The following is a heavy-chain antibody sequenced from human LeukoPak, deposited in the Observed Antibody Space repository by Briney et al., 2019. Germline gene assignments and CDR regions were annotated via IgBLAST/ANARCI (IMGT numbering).Heavy chain of an antibody. CDR3: ARGEVDTAMQTY. V-gene: IGHV3-23*01. Sequence: GRSLRLSCAASGFTFSGYAMSWVRQAPGKGLQWISTVSGGGGTTYYADSVKGRFTISRDNSKNTLYLQMNSLRAEDTAVYYCARGEVDTAMQTYWGQGTLVTVSS. CDR2: VSGGGGTT. D-gene: IGHD5-18*01. J-gene: IGHJ4*02. CDR1: GFTFSGYA.